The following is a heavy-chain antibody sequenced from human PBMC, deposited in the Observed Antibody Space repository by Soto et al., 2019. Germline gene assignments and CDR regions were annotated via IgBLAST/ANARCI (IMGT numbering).Heavy chain of an antibody. Sequence: GASVKVSCKTSGYSFPDYSINWVRQAPGQGLEWLGWITVYNGHTKYAEKFQGRVTMTTDTSTSTAHMELRSLRSDDTAVYYCAREGQAPYYYYGMDVWGQGTAVTVSS. CDR3: AREGQAPYYYYGMDV. V-gene: IGHV1-18*01. CDR1: GYSFPDYS. CDR2: ITVYNGHT. J-gene: IGHJ6*02.